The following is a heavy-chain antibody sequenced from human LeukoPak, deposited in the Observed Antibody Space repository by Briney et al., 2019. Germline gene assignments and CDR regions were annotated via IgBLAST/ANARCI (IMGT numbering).Heavy chain of an antibody. CDR2: IYYSGST. CDR1: GGSISSYY. Sequence: PSETLSLTCTVSGGSISSYYWSWIRQPPGKGLEWIGYIYYSGSTNYNPSLKSRVTISVDTSKNQFSLKLSSVTAADTAVYYCARAVAGRNDAFDIWGQGTMVTVSS. CDR3: ARAVAGRNDAFDI. D-gene: IGHD6-19*01. V-gene: IGHV4-59*01. J-gene: IGHJ3*02.